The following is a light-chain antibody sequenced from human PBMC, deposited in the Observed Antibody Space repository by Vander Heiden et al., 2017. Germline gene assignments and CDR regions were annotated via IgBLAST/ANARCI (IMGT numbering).Light chain of an antibody. CDR3: KQDLRTWT. CDR1: QSLLHSNGYNY. Sequence: DIVMTQSPLSLPVTPGEPASISCRSSQSLLHSNGYNYLDWYLQKPGQSPQLLIYWGSKRANGVPDRFSGSGSGTDFTLKSSRGEAEDVGVYYCKQDLRTWTFGQGTKVXIK. J-gene: IGKJ1*01. V-gene: IGKV2-28*01. CDR2: WGS.